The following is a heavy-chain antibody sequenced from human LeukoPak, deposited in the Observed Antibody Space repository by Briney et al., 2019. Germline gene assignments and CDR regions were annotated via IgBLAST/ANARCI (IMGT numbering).Heavy chain of an antibody. CDR1: GFTFSNYV. CDR3: AKGRYHGSGSYLNSHDY. D-gene: IGHD3-10*01. J-gene: IGHJ4*02. Sequence: GGSLRLXCAASGFTFSNYVMSWGRLAPGKGLEWVSLISGSGDSTYYADSVKGRFTISRDNSKNTLYLQMNSLRAEDTAVYSCAKGRYHGSGSYLNSHDYWGQGTLVTVSS. CDR2: ISGSGDST. V-gene: IGHV3-23*01.